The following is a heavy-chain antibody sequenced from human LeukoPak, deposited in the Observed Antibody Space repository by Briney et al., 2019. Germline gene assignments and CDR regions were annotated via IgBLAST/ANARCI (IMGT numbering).Heavy chain of an antibody. Sequence: ASVKVSCKASGYTFTSYDINWVRQATGQGLEWMGWMDPNSGNTGYAQKFQSRVTITRNTSISTAYMELSSLRSEDTAVYYCARALRGYFDYWGQGTLVTVSS. J-gene: IGHJ4*02. CDR1: GYTFTSYD. CDR2: MDPNSGNT. V-gene: IGHV1-8*03. CDR3: ARALRGYFDY.